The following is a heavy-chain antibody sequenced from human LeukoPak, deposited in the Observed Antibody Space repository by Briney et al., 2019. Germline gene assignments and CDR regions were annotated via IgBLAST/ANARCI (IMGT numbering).Heavy chain of an antibody. D-gene: IGHD3-22*01. J-gene: IGHJ4*02. Sequence: GGSLRLSCAASGFNFDDYVMSWVRQAPGKGLEWVSGINWNGGSRGYADSVKGRFTISRDNAKNSLYLQMNSLRAEDTAVYYCARRDYYDSSGYDYWGQGTLVTVSS. V-gene: IGHV3-20*04. CDR2: INWNGGSR. CDR1: GFNFDDYV. CDR3: ARRDYYDSSGYDY.